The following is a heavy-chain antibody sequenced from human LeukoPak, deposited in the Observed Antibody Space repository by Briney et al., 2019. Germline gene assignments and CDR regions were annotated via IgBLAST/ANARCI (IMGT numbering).Heavy chain of an antibody. CDR1: GFTFGTYA. Sequence: PGGSLRLSSAASGFTFGTYAMSWVRQAPGKGLEWVSRISDTGEVAYYADSVKGRFTISRDKSQNTLYLQMNSLRAEDTALYYCAKYGVSESYRGLDYRGQGTLVTVTS. CDR2: ISDTGEVA. V-gene: IGHV3-23*01. J-gene: IGHJ4*02. D-gene: IGHD3-16*02. CDR3: AKYGVSESYRGLDY.